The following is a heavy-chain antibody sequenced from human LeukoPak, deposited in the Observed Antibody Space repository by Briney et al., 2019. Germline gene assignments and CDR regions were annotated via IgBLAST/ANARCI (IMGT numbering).Heavy chain of an antibody. CDR3: AKSLVIKRYLDFMDV. Sequence: GGSLRLSCAASGFTFNNYGIHWVRQAPGKGPEWVAFIRYDGSNTYYLDSVQGRFTISRDNSKNMLYLEMNSLRVEDTAMYYCAKSLVIKRYLDFMDVWGKGTTVTVSS. CDR1: GFTFNNYG. J-gene: IGHJ6*03. V-gene: IGHV3-30*02. D-gene: IGHD3-9*01. CDR2: IRYDGSNT.